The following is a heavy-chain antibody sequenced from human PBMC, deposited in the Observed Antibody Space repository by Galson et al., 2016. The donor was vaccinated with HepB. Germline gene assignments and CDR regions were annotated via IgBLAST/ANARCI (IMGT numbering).Heavy chain of an antibody. CDR3: AREGTGAAGHFGY. V-gene: IGHV4-61*02. J-gene: IGHJ4*02. CDR1: GDSISSIGSGTYF. D-gene: IGHD6-13*01. CDR2: ISPSGRT. Sequence: TLSLTCTVSGDSISSIGSGTYFWSWIRQPAGKGLEWIGRISPSGRTNYNPSLKSRVTISVDTSKNHFSLKLTSVTAADTAVYYCAREGTGAAGHFGYWGQGALVTVSS.